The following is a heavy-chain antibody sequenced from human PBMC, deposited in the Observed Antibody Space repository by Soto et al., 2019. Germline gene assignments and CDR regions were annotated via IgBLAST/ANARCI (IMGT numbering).Heavy chain of an antibody. D-gene: IGHD3-22*01. J-gene: IGHJ4*02. CDR1: GGSFSGYY. CDR2: INHSGST. CDR3: ARVDHLRSSGYYSLDY. V-gene: IGHV4-34*01. Sequence: SETLSLTCAVYGGSFSGYYWSWIRQPPGKGLEWIGEINHSGSTNYNPSLKSRVTISVDTSKNQFSLKLSSVTAADTAVYYCARVDHLRSSGYYSLDYWGQGTLVTVSS.